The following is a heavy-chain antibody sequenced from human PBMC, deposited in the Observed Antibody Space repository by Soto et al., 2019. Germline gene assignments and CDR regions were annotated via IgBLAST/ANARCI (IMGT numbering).Heavy chain of an antibody. CDR2: VSYSGST. V-gene: IGHV4-39*01. CDR3: SRIAVSGPITGFDY. CDR1: GGSISNSSYL. Sequence: QLQLQESGPRLVKPSETLSLTCTVSGGSISNSSYLWGWIRQPPGKGLQWIGSVSYSGSTYYNPSLKSRVTISVDTSKTKSSRRLSSVTAADTAVYYCSRIAVSGPITGFDYWGQGALVTVSS. D-gene: IGHD6-19*01. J-gene: IGHJ4*02.